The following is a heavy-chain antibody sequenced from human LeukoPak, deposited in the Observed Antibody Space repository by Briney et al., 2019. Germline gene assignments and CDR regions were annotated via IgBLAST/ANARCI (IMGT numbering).Heavy chain of an antibody. V-gene: IGHV1-18*01. CDR2: ISAYNGNT. Sequence: ASVKVSCKTSGYTFNNYGISWVRQAPGQGLEWMGWISAYNGNTNYAQKLQGRVTMTTDTSTSTAYMELRSLRSDDTAVYYCARDFGAGNYGDYYMDVWGKGTTVTVSS. J-gene: IGHJ6*03. D-gene: IGHD4-17*01. CDR3: ARDFGAGNYGDYYMDV. CDR1: GYTFNNYG.